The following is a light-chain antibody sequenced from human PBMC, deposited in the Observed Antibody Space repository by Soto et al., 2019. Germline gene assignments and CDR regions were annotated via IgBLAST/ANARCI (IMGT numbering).Light chain of an antibody. V-gene: IGKV1-33*01. J-gene: IGKJ4*01. CDR1: QDISNS. CDR3: QHYEDLPLT. CDR2: DAS. Sequence: DIQMTQSPSSLSASVGDRVTITCQASQDISNSINWYQQKPGKAPRLLIFDASSVEAGVPSRFSGGGSGTYFTFTINSLQPEDVGAYFCQHYEDLPLTFGGGTKVAIK.